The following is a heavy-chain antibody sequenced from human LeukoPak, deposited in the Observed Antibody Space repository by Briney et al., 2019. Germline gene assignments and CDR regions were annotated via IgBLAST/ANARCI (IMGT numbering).Heavy chain of an antibody. J-gene: IGHJ5*02. CDR2: VDPEDGET. V-gene: IGHV1-69-2*01. Sequence: ASVKISCKASGYTFTDYYMHWVQQAPGKGLEWMGRVDPEDGETIYAEKFQGRVTITADTSTDTAYMELSSLRSEDTAVYYCARGPYSNNWYPLGGSWGQGTLVTVSS. D-gene: IGHD6-13*01. CDR1: GYTFTDYY. CDR3: ARGPYSNNWYPLGGS.